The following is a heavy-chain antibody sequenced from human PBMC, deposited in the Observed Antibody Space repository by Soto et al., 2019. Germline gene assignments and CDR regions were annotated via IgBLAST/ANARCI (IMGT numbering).Heavy chain of an antibody. CDR3: AKGPLECGLRYVVDY. J-gene: IGHJ4*02. Sequence: EVQLLESGGGLVQPGGSLRLSCAASRFTFSSYAMSWVRQAPGKGLEWVSAISGSGGSTYYADSVKGRFTISRDNSKNTLYLQMNSLRAEDTAVYYCAKGPLECGLRYVVDYWGQGTLVTVSS. CDR2: ISGSGGST. V-gene: IGHV3-23*01. CDR1: RFTFSSYA. D-gene: IGHD1-26*01.